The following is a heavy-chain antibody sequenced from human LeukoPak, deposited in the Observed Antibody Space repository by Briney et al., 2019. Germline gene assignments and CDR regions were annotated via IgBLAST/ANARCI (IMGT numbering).Heavy chain of an antibody. CDR2: ISAYNGNT. V-gene: IGHV1-18*01. J-gene: IGHJ4*02. Sequence: ASVKVSCKASGYTFTSYGISWVRQAPGQGLEWMGWISAYNGNTNYAQKLQGRVTMTTDTSTSTAYMELRSLRSDDTAVYYCARDRPDRLYYYGSGSYDYWGQGTLVTVSS. D-gene: IGHD3-10*01. CDR1: GYTFTSYG. CDR3: ARDRPDRLYYYGSGSYDY.